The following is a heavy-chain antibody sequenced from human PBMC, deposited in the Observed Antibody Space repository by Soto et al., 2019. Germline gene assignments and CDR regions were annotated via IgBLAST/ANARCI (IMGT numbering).Heavy chain of an antibody. V-gene: IGHV4-28*01. Sequence: PSETLSLTCAVSGYSISSSNWWGWIRQPPGKGLEWIGYIYYSGSTYYNPSLKSRVTMSVDTSKNQFSLKLSSVTAVDTAVYYCARSLDYDSSGYYYPPDYWGQGTLVTVS. CDR3: ARSLDYDSSGYYYPPDY. D-gene: IGHD3-22*01. CDR1: GYSISSSNW. J-gene: IGHJ4*02. CDR2: IYYSGST.